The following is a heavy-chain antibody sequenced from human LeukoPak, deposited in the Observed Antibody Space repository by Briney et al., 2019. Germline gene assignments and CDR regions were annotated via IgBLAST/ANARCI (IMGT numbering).Heavy chain of an antibody. V-gene: IGHV1-2*02. Sequence: WASVKVSCKASGYTFTGYYMHWVRQAPGQVLVWMGWINPNSGGTSYAQKFQGRVTMTRDTSTSTVYMELSSLRSEDTAVYYCAREIAYDSSAPSPLFDYWGQGTLVTVSS. D-gene: IGHD3-22*01. CDR2: INPNSGGT. CDR1: GYTFTGYY. J-gene: IGHJ4*02. CDR3: AREIAYDSSAPSPLFDY.